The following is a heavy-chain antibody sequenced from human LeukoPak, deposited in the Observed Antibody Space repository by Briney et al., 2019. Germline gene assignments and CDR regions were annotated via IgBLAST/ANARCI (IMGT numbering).Heavy chain of an antibody. V-gene: IGHV3-23*01. Sequence: PGGSLRLSCAVSGFSVSSFGMSWVRQAPGKGLEWISAISVNGETTWYADSVRGRFIISRDNSKNTLYLQLSSLRAEDTAVYYCAQGFSSGWYPYWGQGSLVSLSS. CDR2: ISVNGETT. CDR1: GFSVSSFG. J-gene: IGHJ4*02. CDR3: AQGFSSGWYPY. D-gene: IGHD6-19*01.